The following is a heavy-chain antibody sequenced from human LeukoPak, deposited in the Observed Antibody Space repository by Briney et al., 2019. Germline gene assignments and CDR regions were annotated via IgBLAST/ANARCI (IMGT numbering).Heavy chain of an antibody. CDR2: IYYSGST. CDR1: GGSISSYY. J-gene: IGHJ5*02. Sequence: PSETLSLTCTVSGGSISSYYWSWIRQPPGKGLEWIGYIYYSGSTNYNPSLKSRVTISVDMSKNQFSLNLTSVTAADTAVYYCARFTPQGYGWGGYNRFDPWGQGTLVTVSS. V-gene: IGHV4-59*01. CDR3: ARFTPQGYGWGGYNRFDP. D-gene: IGHD3-16*01.